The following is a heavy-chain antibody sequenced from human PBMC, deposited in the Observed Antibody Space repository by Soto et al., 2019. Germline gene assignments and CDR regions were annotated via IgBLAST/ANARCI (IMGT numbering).Heavy chain of an antibody. CDR2: IIPIFGTA. CDR1: GGTFSSYA. Sequence: SVKVSCKASGGTFSSYAISWVRQAPGQGLEWMGGIIPIFGTANYAQKFQGRVTITADESTSTAYMELSSLRSEDTAVYYCARAKDTAMVDYYYYGMDVWGQGTTVTVS. J-gene: IGHJ6*02. V-gene: IGHV1-69*13. CDR3: ARAKDTAMVDYYYYGMDV. D-gene: IGHD5-18*01.